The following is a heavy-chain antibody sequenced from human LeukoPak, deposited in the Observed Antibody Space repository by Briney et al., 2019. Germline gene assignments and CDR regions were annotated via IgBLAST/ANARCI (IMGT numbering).Heavy chain of an antibody. CDR1: GFTFSSYA. J-gene: IGHJ4*02. CDR2: ISYDGSNK. Sequence: GGSLRLSCAASGFTFSSYAMHWVRQAPGKGLEWVAVISYDGSNKYYADSVKGRFTISRDNSKNTLYLQMNSLRAEDTAVYYCARGRDGYNAVSHFDYWGQGTLVTVSS. V-gene: IGHV3-30*04. D-gene: IGHD5-24*01. CDR3: ARGRDGYNAVSHFDY.